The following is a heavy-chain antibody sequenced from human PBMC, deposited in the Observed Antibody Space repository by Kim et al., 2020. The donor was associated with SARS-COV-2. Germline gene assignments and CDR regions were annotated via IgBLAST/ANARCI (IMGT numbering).Heavy chain of an antibody. J-gene: IGHJ4*02. CDR3: ARDDDC. V-gene: IGHV4-31*02. CDR2: SGST. Sequence: SGSTYYKPPLQSRLSMSIDTSKNQFSLKLTSVTAADTAVYYCARDDDCWGQGTLVTVSS.